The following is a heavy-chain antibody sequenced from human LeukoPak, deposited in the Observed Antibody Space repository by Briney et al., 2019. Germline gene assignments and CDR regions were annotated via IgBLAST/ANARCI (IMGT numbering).Heavy chain of an antibody. CDR1: GFTFSSYS. V-gene: IGHV3-21*06. D-gene: IGHD1-1*01. CDR3: ARDRIGRLHSAFDV. J-gene: IGHJ3*01. Sequence: GGSLRLSCAASGFTFSSYSMNWVRQAPGKGLEWVSSISSSSSYIYYADSVKGRFTISRDNAENSVYLQMNSLRLEDTAVYFCARDRIGRLHSAFDVWGQGTTVTVSS. CDR2: ISSSSSYI.